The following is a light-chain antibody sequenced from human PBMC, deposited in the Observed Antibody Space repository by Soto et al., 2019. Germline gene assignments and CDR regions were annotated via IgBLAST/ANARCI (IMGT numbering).Light chain of an antibody. CDR2: DAS. CDR1: QGINTY. Sequence: IQMTQSPSFLSASFVDIVTITCPASQGINTYLAWYQQKLGKAPKVLIYDASKLHSGVPSRFSGSGSGTEFTLTISSLQPEDFATYFCQQLNTYSSFGGGTKWIS. J-gene: IGKJ4*01. CDR3: QQLNTYSS. V-gene: IGKV1-9*01.